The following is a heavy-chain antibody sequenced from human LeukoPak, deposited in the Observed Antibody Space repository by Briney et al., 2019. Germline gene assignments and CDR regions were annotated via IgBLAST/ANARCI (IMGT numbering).Heavy chain of an antibody. CDR2: ISAYNGNT. V-gene: IGHV1-18*01. J-gene: IGHJ6*03. Sequence: VASVKVPCKASGYTFTSYGISWVRQAPGQGLEWMGWISAYNGNTNYAQKLQGRVTMTTDTSTSTAYMELRSLRSDDTAVYYCARVSSDRFYYYYYMDVWGKGTTVTVSS. CDR1: GYTFTSYG. D-gene: IGHD6-6*01. CDR3: ARVSSDRFYYYYYMDV.